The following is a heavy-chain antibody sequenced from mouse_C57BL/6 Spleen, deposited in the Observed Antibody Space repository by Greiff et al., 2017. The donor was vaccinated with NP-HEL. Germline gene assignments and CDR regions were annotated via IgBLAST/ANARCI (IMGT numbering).Heavy chain of an antibody. CDR2: IDPEDGDT. CDR1: GFNIKDSY. D-gene: IGHD2-5*01. Sequence: VQLQQSGAELVRPGASVKLSCTASGFNIKDSYMHWVKQRPEQGLEWIGRIDPEDGDTEYAPKFQGKATMTADTSSNTAYLQLSSLTSEDTAVYYCTTSYYSNYEAYWGQGTLVTVSA. J-gene: IGHJ3*01. CDR3: TTSYYSNYEAY. V-gene: IGHV14-1*01.